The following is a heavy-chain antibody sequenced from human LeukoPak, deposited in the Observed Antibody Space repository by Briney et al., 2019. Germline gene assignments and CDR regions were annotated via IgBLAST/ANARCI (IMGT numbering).Heavy chain of an antibody. CDR1: GGSISSSSYY. CDR2: IYTSGST. CDR3: ARAVGTSRNFFDY. V-gene: IGHV4-61*02. Sequence: SETLSLTCTVSGGSISSSSYYWGWIRQPAGKGLEWIGRIYTSGSTNYNPSLKSRVTISVDTSKNQFSLNLSSVTAADTAMYYCARAVGTSRNFFDYWGQGTLVTVSS. J-gene: IGHJ4*02. D-gene: IGHD4-23*01.